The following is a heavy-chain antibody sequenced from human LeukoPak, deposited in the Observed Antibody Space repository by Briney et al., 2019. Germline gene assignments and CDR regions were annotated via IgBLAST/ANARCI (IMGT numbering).Heavy chain of an antibody. J-gene: IGHJ4*02. CDR2: IYSGGST. CDR3: ARDYDDYYDSSGYDY. D-gene: IGHD3-22*01. V-gene: IGHV3-66*01. Sequence: GGSLRLSCAASGFTVSSNYMSWVRQAPGKGLEWVSVIYSGGSTYYADSVKDRFTISRDNSKNTLYLQMNSLRAEDTAVYYCARDYDDYYDSSGYDYWGQGTLVTVSS. CDR1: GFTVSSNY.